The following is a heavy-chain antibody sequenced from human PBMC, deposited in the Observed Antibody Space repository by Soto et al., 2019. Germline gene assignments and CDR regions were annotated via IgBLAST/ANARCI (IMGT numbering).Heavy chain of an antibody. D-gene: IGHD3-10*01. Sequence: SETLSLTCTVSGGSISGYYWSWIRQPPGKGLEWIGYIYYSGTTSYDPSLNSRVTMSVDTSKNQFSLKVNSVTAADTAVYYCARESYYGSGATVVAYWGQGTLVTVS. V-gene: IGHV4-59*01. CDR1: GGSISGYY. CDR3: ARESYYGSGATVVAY. J-gene: IGHJ4*02. CDR2: IYYSGTT.